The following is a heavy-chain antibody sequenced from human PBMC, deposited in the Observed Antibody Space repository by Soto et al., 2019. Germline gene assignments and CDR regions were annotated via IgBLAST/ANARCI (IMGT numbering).Heavy chain of an antibody. CDR2: ISYDGSNK. CDR3: ARDGGATVYYYYGMDV. V-gene: IGHV3-30-3*01. CDR1: GFTFSSYA. D-gene: IGHD1-26*01. Sequence: QVQLVESGGGVVQPGRSLRLSCAASGFTFSSYAMHWVRQAPGKGLEWVAVISYDGSNKYYADSVKGRFTISRDNSKNTLYLQMNRLRAEDTAAYYCARDGGATVYYYYGMDVWGQGTTVTVSS. J-gene: IGHJ6*02.